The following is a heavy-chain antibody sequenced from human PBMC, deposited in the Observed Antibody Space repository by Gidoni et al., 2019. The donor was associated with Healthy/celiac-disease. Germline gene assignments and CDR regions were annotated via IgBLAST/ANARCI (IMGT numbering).Heavy chain of an antibody. V-gene: IGHV3-48*02. J-gene: IGHJ3*02. D-gene: IGHD2-21*02. CDR1: GFTFGSYS. Sequence: EVQLVESGGGLVQPGGSLRLSCAAPGFTFGSYSMNWVRQAPGKGLEWVSYISSSSSTIYYADSVKGRFTISRDNAKNSLYLQMNSLRDEDTAVYYCAREGCGGDCYADAFDIWGQGTMVTVSS. CDR2: ISSSSSTI. CDR3: AREGCGGDCYADAFDI.